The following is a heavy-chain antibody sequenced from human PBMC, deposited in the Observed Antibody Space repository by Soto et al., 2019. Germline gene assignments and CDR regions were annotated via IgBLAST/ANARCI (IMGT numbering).Heavy chain of an antibody. Sequence: EVQLVESGGGLVQPGGSLRLSCAASGFTFSSYSMNWVRQAPGKGLEWVSYISSSSSTIYYADSVKGRFTISRDNAKNSMYLQMNRLRAEDTGVYYCAGGRGYDFWSGYLFDYWGQGTLVTVSS. CDR1: GFTFSSYS. CDR3: AGGRGYDFWSGYLFDY. CDR2: ISSSSSTI. D-gene: IGHD3-3*01. J-gene: IGHJ4*02. V-gene: IGHV3-48*01.